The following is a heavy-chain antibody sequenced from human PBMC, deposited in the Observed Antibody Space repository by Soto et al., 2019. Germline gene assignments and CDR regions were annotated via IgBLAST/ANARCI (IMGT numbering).Heavy chain of an antibody. CDR2: SYYSGST. Sequence: SETLSLTCTVSGGSISSYYWSWIRQPPGKGLEWIGYSYYSGSTNYNPSLKSRVTISVDTAKNQFSLKLSSVHAADTAVYYCARYWVGDDILTGYYIGLNWFDPWGQGTLVTVSS. CDR3: ARYWVGDDILTGYYIGLNWFDP. D-gene: IGHD3-9*01. V-gene: IGHV4-59*01. CDR1: GGSISSYY. J-gene: IGHJ5*02.